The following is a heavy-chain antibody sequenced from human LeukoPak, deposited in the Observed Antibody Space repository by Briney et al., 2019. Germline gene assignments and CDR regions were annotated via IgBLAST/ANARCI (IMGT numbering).Heavy chain of an antibody. CDR2: IYPGDSDT. D-gene: IGHD3-10*01. CDR1: GYSFTSYW. Sequence: GESLKISCKGSGYSFTSYWIGWVRQMPGKGLEWMGIIYPGDSDTRYSPSFQGQVTISADKSINTAYLQWSSLKASDTAMYYCARSSGNTMVRGVPYYFDYWGQGTLVTVSS. V-gene: IGHV5-51*01. J-gene: IGHJ4*02. CDR3: ARSSGNTMVRGVPYYFDY.